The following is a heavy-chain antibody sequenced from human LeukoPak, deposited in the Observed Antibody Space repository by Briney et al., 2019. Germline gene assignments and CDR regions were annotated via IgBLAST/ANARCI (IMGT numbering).Heavy chain of an antibody. CDR2: ISAYNGNT. CDR1: GYTFTSYG. D-gene: IGHD3-22*01. Sequence: ASVKVSCKASGYTFTSYGISWVRQAPGQGLEWMGWISAYNGNTNYAQKLQGRVTMTTDTSTSTAYMELSSLRSEDTAVYYCAREVWDSSGSRIFDYWGQGTLVTVSS. V-gene: IGHV1-18*01. J-gene: IGHJ4*02. CDR3: AREVWDSSGSRIFDY.